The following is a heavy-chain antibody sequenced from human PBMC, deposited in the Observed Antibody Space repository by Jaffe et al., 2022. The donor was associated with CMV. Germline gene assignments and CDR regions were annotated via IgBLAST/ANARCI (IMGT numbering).Heavy chain of an antibody. J-gene: IGHJ4*02. CDR3: ARGPLVLNYDILTGDFDY. CDR2: INPNSGGT. Sequence: QVQLVQSGAEVKKPGASVKVSCKASGYTFTGYYMHWVRQAPGQGLEWMGWINPNSGGTNYAQKFQGWVTMTRDTSISTAYMELSRLRSDDTAVYYCARGPLVLNYDILTGDFDYWGQGTLVTVSS. V-gene: IGHV1-2*04. CDR1: GYTFTGYY. D-gene: IGHD3-9*01.